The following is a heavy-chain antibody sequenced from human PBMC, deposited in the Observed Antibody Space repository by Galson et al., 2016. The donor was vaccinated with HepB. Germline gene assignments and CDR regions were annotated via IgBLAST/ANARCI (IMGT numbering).Heavy chain of an antibody. D-gene: IGHD6-25*01. CDR3: ARRRAPGRKAAGFDY. CDR2: ISYDGINK. V-gene: IGHV3-30*04. J-gene: IGHJ4*02. CDR1: GFTFSSYA. Sequence: LRLSCAASGFTFSSYAMHWVRQPPGKGLEWVAVISYDGINKYYVDSVNGRFTISRDNSKNTLFLQMTRLRPEETAVYYCARRRAPGRKAAGFDYWGQGTLVTVSS.